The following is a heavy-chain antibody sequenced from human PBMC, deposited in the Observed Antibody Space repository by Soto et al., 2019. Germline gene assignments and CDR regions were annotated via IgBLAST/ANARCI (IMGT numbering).Heavy chain of an antibody. CDR3: ACLGDGGIY. Sequence: SETLSLTCTVSGGSVSSGSYYWSWIRQPPGKGLEWIGYIYYSGSTNYNPSLKSRVTISVDTSKNQFSLKLSSVTAADTAVYYCACLGDGGIYWGQGTLVTVSS. J-gene: IGHJ4*02. D-gene: IGHD5-12*01. CDR2: IYYSGST. CDR1: GGSVSSGSYY. V-gene: IGHV4-61*01.